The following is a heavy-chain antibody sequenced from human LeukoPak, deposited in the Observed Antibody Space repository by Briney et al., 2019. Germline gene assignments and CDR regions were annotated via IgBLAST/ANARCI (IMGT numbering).Heavy chain of an antibody. CDR1: GFTFSSYG. CDR3: ARENGIAAGDAFDI. J-gene: IGHJ3*02. CDR2: IRYDGSNK. Sequence: GGSLRLSCAASGFTFSSYGMHWVRQAPGKGLEWVAFIRYDGSNKYYADSVKGRFTISRDNSKNTLYLQMNSLRAADTAVYYCARENGIAAGDAFDIWGQGTMVTVSS. D-gene: IGHD6-13*01. V-gene: IGHV3-30*02.